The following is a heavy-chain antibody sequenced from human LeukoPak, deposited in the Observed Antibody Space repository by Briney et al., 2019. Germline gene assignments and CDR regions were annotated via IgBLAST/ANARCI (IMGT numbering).Heavy chain of an antibody. CDR2: IYYSGST. V-gene: IGHV4-59*08. J-gene: IGHJ4*02. CDR3: ARGAGAGYNLQPFDY. D-gene: IGHD5-24*01. CDR1: GGSISSYY. Sequence: SETLSLTCTVSGGSISSYYWSWIRQPPGKGLEWIGYIYYSGSTKYNPSLKSRVSISVDTSKNQFSLKLSSMTAADTAVYYCARGAGAGYNLQPFDYWGQGTLVTVSS.